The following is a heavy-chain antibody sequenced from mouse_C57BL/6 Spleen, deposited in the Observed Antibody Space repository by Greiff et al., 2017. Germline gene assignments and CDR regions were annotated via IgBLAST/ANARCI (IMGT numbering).Heavy chain of an antibody. CDR2: ISSGGSYT. D-gene: IGHD1-1*01. Sequence: EVKLVESGGDLVKPGGSLKLSCAASGFTFSSYGMSWVRQTPDKRLEWVATISSGGSYTYYPDSVKGRFTISRDKAKNTLYLQMSSLKSEDTAMYYCANHYGSSPHYYAMDYWGQGTSVTVSS. CDR3: ANHYGSSPHYYAMDY. V-gene: IGHV5-6*01. J-gene: IGHJ4*01. CDR1: GFTFSSYG.